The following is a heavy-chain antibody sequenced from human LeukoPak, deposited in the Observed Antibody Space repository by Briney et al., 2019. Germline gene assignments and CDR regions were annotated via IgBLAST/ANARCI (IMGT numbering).Heavy chain of an antibody. D-gene: IGHD3-22*01. CDR1: GGSISSYY. CDR3: ARTYYYDSSGYYYDYYFDY. J-gene: IGHJ4*02. CDR2: IHYSGST. V-gene: IGHV4-59*01. Sequence: SETLSLTCTVSGGSISSYYWSWIRQPPGKGLEWIGYIHYSGSTNYNPSLKSRVTISVDTSKNQFSLKLSSVTAADTAVYYCARTYYYDSSGYYYDYYFDYWGQGTLVTVSS.